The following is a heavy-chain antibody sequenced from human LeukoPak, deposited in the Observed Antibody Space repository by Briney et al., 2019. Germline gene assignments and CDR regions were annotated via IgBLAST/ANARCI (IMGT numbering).Heavy chain of an antibody. V-gene: IGHV4-59*01. D-gene: IGHD1-26*01. CDR3: ARGGSGTYYFFDY. CDR2: IYDSGST. J-gene: IGHJ4*02. Sequence: SETLSLTRTVSGGSISGYYWSWIRQPPGKGLEWIGYIYDSGSTNYYPSLKSRVTMSLDTSKNQFSLKLSSVTAADTAVYYCARGGSGTYYFFDYWGQGTLVTVAS. CDR1: GGSISGYY.